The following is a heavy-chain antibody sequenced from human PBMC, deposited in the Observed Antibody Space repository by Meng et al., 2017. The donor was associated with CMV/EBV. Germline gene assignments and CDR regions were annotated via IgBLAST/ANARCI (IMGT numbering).Heavy chain of an antibody. V-gene: IGHV4-34*01. CDR1: GGSFNNYY. CDR2: INHSGST. Sequence: GSLRLSCVIYGGSFNNYYWNWIRQPPGKGLEWIGEINHSGSTNYNPSLKSRVTVSVDTSKNQFSLRLSSVTAADTAVYYCAIYFCDYAMDVWGQGTTVTVSS. J-gene: IGHJ6*02. CDR3: AIYFCDYAMDV.